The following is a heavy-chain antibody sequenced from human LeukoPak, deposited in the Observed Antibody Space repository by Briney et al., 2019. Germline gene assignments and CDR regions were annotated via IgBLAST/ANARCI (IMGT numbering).Heavy chain of an antibody. J-gene: IGHJ4*02. CDR2: ISHSGSSI. CDR3: AMALDY. V-gene: IGHV3-23*01. Sequence: GGSMRLSCVASGFTFSNYLMNWVRQAPGKGLEWVSGISHSGSSIYYADSVKGRFTISRDNSKKTLYLQLDRLRVEDTAVYYCAMALDYWGQGTLVTVSS. CDR1: GFTFSNYL.